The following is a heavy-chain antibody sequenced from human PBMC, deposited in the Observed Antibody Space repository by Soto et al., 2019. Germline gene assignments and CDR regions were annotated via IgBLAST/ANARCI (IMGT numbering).Heavy chain of an antibody. D-gene: IGHD2-15*01. CDR3: ARRPYCSGGSCRLYYYGMDV. CDR2: IWYDGSNK. J-gene: IGHJ6*02. V-gene: IGHV3-33*01. CDR1: GFTFSSYG. Sequence: QVQLVESGGGVVQPGRSLRLSCAASGFTFSSYGMHWVRQAPGKGLEWVAVIWYDGSNKYYADSVKGRFTISRDNSKNTLYLQMNSLRAEDTAVYYCARRPYCSGGSCRLYYYGMDVWGQGTTVTVS.